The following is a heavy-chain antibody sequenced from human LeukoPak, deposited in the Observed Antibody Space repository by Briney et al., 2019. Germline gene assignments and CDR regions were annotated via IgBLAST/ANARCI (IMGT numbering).Heavy chain of an antibody. J-gene: IGHJ6*02. CDR2: IKSKIDGGTK. CDR3: TTDRYGDYGPVVDYYYGMDV. Sequence: TGGSLRLSCAVSGXTFSNAWVSWVRQAPGKGLEWVGRIKSKIDGGTKDYAAPVRGRFTISRDESKNTLYLQMSRLKTEDTAVYYCTTDRYGDYGPVVDYYYGMDVWGQGTTVTVSS. D-gene: IGHD4-17*01. CDR1: GXTFSNAW. V-gene: IGHV3-15*01.